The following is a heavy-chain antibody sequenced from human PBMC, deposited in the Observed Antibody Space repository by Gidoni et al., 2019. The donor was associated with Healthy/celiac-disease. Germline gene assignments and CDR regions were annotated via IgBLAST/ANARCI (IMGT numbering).Heavy chain of an antibody. Sequence: QVQLQESGPGLVKPSHTLSLTCTVSVGSISSGGYYWSWIRQHPGKGLEWMGYIYYSGSTYYNPSLKSRVTISVDTSKNQFSLKLSSVTAANTAVYYCARENYYDSSGYLPRAVRGGLFDYWGQGTLVTVSS. CDR3: ARENYYDSSGYLPRAVRGGLFDY. D-gene: IGHD3-22*01. CDR2: IYYSGST. J-gene: IGHJ4*02. CDR1: VGSISSGGYY. V-gene: IGHV4-31*03.